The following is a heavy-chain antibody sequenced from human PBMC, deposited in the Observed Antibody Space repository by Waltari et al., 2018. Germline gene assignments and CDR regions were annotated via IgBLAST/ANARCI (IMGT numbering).Heavy chain of an antibody. CDR2: ISWNSGSI. CDR1: GFTFDDYA. D-gene: IGHD3-10*01. Sequence: EVQLVESGGGLVQPGRSLRLSCAASGFTFDDYAMHWVRQAPGKGLEWVSGISWNSGSIGYAYSVKGRFTISRDNSKNTLYLQMNSLRAEDTAVYYCARDNGWFRDLDYWGQGTLVTVSS. J-gene: IGHJ4*02. V-gene: IGHV3-9*01. CDR3: ARDNGWFRDLDY.